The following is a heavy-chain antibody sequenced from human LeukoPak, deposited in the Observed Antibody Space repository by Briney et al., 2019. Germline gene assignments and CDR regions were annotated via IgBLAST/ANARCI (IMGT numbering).Heavy chain of an antibody. D-gene: IGHD3-16*02. Sequence: SETLSLTCTVSGGSISSYYWSWIRQPAGKGLEWIGRIYTSGSTNYNPSLKSRVTMSVDTSKNQFSLKLSSVTAADTAVYYCARDPRGELSDALDIWGQGTMVTVSS. V-gene: IGHV4-4*07. CDR3: ARDPRGELSDALDI. J-gene: IGHJ3*02. CDR2: IYTSGST. CDR1: GGSISSYY.